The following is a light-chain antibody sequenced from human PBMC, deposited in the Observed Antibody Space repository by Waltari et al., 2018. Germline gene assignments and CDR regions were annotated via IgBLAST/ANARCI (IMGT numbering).Light chain of an antibody. Sequence: QSALTQPASVSGSPGQSITISCTGTSSDVGGYNYVSWYQQHPGKAPKLMIYEVSNRPSGVSNGFSGSKSGNTASLTISGLQAEDEADYYCSSYTSSSTYVVFGGGTKLTVL. CDR1: SSDVGGYNY. V-gene: IGLV2-14*01. J-gene: IGLJ2*01. CDR2: EVS. CDR3: SSYTSSSTYVV.